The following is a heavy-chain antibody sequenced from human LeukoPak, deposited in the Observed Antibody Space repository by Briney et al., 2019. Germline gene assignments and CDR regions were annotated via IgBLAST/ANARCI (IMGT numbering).Heavy chain of an antibody. CDR3: VEEPGYYFDF. CDR2: ISHDGSNK. Sequence: GGSLRLSCAASGFTFSRYAMHWVRQAPGKGLEWVAVISHDGSNKFYTDSVKGRLTISRDNSKNTLYLQMNSLRPEDTAVYYCVEEPGYYFDFWGQGTLVTVSS. V-gene: IGHV3-30-3*01. J-gene: IGHJ4*02. CDR1: GFTFSRYA.